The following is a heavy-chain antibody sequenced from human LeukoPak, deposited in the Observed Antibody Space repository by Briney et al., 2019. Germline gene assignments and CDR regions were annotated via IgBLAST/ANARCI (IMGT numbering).Heavy chain of an antibody. V-gene: IGHV1-2*02. CDR1: GYTFTGYY. CDR2: VNPNSGGT. J-gene: IGHJ3*02. Sequence: ASVKVSCKASGYTFTGYYMHWVRQAPGQGLEWMGWVNPNSGGTDYAQKFQGRVTMTRDTSISTAYMELSRLRSDDTAVYYCARDQRTYYYDSSGYDAFDIWGQGTLVTVSS. D-gene: IGHD3-22*01. CDR3: ARDQRTYYYDSSGYDAFDI.